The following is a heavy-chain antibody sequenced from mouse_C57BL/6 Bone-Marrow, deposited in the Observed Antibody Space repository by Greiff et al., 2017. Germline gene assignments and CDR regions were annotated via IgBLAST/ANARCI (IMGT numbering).Heavy chain of an antibody. CDR3: AREGTTVVPWYFDV. J-gene: IGHJ1*03. Sequence: VQLQQSGAELVRPGTSVKVSCKASGYAFTNYLIEWVKQRPGQGLEWIGVINPGSGGTNYNEKFKGKATLTADKSSITAYMQLSSLTSEDSAVYFCAREGTTVVPWYFDVWGTGTTVTVSS. CDR1: GYAFTNYL. V-gene: IGHV1-54*01. D-gene: IGHD1-1*01. CDR2: INPGSGGT.